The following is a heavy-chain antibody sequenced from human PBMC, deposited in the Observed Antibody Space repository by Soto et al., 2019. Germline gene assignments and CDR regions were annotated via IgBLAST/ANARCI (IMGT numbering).Heavy chain of an antibody. J-gene: IGHJ6*02. D-gene: IGHD1-1*01. Sequence: PSETLSLTCAVYGGSFSGYYWSWIRQPPGKGLEWIGEINHSGSTNYNPSLKSRVTISVDTSKNQFSLKLSSVTAADTAVYYCARGWRRGYTKNYYYGMDVWGQGTTVTVSS. CDR3: ARGWRRGYTKNYYYGMDV. CDR1: GGSFSGYY. V-gene: IGHV4-34*01. CDR2: INHSGST.